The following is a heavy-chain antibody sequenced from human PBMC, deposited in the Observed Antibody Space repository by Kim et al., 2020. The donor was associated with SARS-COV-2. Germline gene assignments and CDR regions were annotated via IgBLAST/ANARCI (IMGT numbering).Heavy chain of an antibody. V-gene: IGHV3-23*01. D-gene: IGHD2-21*02. CDR2: VTGDGMRT. CDR3: TKDWVVVETAHDI. CDR1: GFSFSTYA. J-gene: IGHJ3*02. Sequence: GGSLRLSCAGSGFSFSTYAMSWVRQAPGKGLEWVAAVTGDGMRTFYANFVEGRFFISRDNSKKTLYLLMTSLGVEDSAVYYCTKDWVVVETAHDIWGPGVMVTVSS.